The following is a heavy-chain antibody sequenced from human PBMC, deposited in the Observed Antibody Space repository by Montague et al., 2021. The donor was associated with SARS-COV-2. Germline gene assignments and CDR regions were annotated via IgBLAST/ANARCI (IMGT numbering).Heavy chain of an antibody. V-gene: IGHV3-23*01. CDR2: IRGNGGST. CDR1: GFTFSSYA. CDR3: ARLDIMTAYPYEY. J-gene: IGHJ4*02. Sequence: SLSLSLSASGFTFSSYAMSWVRQAPGKGLEWVSGIRGNGGSTYYADSVKGRFTISRDNPKNTLYLQMNSLRAEDTAVYYCARLDIMTAYPYEYWGQGTLVTVPS. D-gene: IGHD3-9*01.